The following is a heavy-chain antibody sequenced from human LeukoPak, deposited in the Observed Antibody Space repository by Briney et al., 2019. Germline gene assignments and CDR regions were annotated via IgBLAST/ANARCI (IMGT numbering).Heavy chain of an antibody. CDR1: GFTFSSYG. CDR3: ARDSKRTYYYDNSGYPDAFDI. J-gene: IGHJ3*02. Sequence: GGSLRLSCAASGFTFSSYGINWVRQAPGKGLEWVSSISSSSRYIYYAASVRGRFTISRDNAMNSLYLQMNSLRGEDTAVYYCARDSKRTYYYDNSGYPDAFDIWGQGTMVTVSS. V-gene: IGHV3-21*01. CDR2: ISSSSRYI. D-gene: IGHD3-22*01.